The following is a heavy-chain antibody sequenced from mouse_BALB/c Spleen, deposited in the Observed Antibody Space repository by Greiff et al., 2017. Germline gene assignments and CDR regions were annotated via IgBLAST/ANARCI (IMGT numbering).Heavy chain of an antibody. CDR1: GYSITSGYY. CDR3: APYGSSYGWFAY. J-gene: IGHJ3*01. Sequence: VQLKESGPGLVKPSQSLSLTCSVTGYSITSGYYWNWIRQFPGNKLEWMGYISYDGSNNYNPSLKNRISITRDTSKNQFFLKLNSVTTEDTATYYCAPYGSSYGWFAYWGQGTLVTVSA. CDR2: ISYDGSN. D-gene: IGHD1-1*01. V-gene: IGHV3-6*02.